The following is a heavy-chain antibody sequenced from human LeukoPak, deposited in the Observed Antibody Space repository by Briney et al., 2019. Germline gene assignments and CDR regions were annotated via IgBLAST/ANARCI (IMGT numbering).Heavy chain of an antibody. CDR3: AKKALPGNWFDP. Sequence: SETLSLTCTVSGDSISTYYWNWIRQPAGKGLEWIGRIYASGNTDYNPSLKSRVTMSLDTSKNQFSLNLSSVTAADTAMYYCAKKALPGNWFDPWGQGTLVTVSS. CDR1: GDSISTYY. CDR2: IYASGNT. V-gene: IGHV4-4*07. J-gene: IGHJ5*02.